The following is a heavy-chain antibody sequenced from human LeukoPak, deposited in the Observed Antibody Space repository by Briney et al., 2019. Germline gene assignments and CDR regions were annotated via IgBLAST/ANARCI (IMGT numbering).Heavy chain of an antibody. CDR2: IRYDGSNK. J-gene: IGHJ4*02. CDR3: AHMAAAGSSTTFDY. D-gene: IGHD6-13*01. V-gene: IGHV3-30*02. CDR1: GFTFSSYG. Sequence: HPGGSLRLSCAASGFTFSSYGMHWVRQAPGKGLEWVAFIRYDGSNKYYADSVKGRFTISRDNSKNTLYLQMNSLRAEDTAVYYCAHMAAAGSSTTFDYWGQGTLVTVSS.